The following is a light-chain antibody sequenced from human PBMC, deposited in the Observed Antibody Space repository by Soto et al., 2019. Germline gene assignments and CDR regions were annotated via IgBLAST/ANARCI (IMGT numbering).Light chain of an antibody. CDR2: GAS. CDR3: QQYDTWPPENT. CDR1: QSVSSS. J-gene: IGKJ2*01. V-gene: IGKV3-15*01. Sequence: EIVMTQSPATLSVSPGDTATLSCRASQSVSSSLAWFQQKPGQAPRLLIYGASTRATDIPARFSGSGSGTDFTLIISSLQSEDFAVYYCQQYDTWPPENTFVQGTKLEIK.